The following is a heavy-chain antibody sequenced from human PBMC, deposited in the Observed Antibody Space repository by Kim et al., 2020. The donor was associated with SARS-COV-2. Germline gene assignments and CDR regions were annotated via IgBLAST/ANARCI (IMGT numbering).Heavy chain of an antibody. Sequence: GGSLRLSCVASGFSFIDYHMAWIRQAPGKGLEWVSFISSGETTIDYADSVRGRFTVSRDNDKKSLYLQMNRLRVEDTAIYYCARERPVAGPDYYYGMDAWGHGTPVTVSS. CDR2: ISSGETTI. V-gene: IGHV3-11*01. CDR3: ARERPVAGPDYYYGMDA. J-gene: IGHJ6*02. CDR1: GFSFIDYH. D-gene: IGHD6-19*01.